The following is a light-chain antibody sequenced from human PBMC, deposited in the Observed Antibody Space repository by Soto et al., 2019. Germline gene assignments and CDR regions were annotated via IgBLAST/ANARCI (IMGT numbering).Light chain of an antibody. V-gene: IGKV3-20*01. CDR3: QQYGSSPPT. CDR1: QSVSSSS. CDR2: GAS. Sequence: EIVLTQSPGTLSLSPGERATLSCGASQSVSSSSLAWYQQKPGQAPRLLIYGASSRATGIPDRFSGSGSGTDFTLTISRLEPEDFAVYYCQQYGSSPPTFGQGTKVEIK. J-gene: IGKJ1*01.